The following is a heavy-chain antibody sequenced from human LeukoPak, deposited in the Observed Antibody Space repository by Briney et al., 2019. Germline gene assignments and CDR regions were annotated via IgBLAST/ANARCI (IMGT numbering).Heavy chain of an antibody. CDR1: GNSFTDYY. D-gene: IGHD2-8*01. CDR2: INPNSGGT. Sequence: VASVKVSCRASGNSFTDYYIHWVRQAPGQGLEWMGWINPNSGGTNYAKKFQGRVTMTRDTSISAAYMELSSLTSDDTGVYYCARGPVRPNYYYYTDVWGKGTTVTVSS. V-gene: IGHV1-2*02. J-gene: IGHJ6*03. CDR3: ARGPVRPNYYYYTDV.